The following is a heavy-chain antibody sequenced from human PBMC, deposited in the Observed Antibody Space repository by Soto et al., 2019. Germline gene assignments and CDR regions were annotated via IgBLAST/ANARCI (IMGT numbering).Heavy chain of an antibody. J-gene: IGHJ4*02. D-gene: IGHD6-13*01. CDR3: AKLRSAAGTFYYFDY. CDR2: ISGSGGST. CDR1: GFTFSSYA. V-gene: IGHV3-23*01. Sequence: GGSLRLSCAASGFTFSSYAMSWVRQAPGKGLEWVSAISGSGGSTYYADSVKGRFTISRDNSKNTLYLQMNSLRAEDTAVYYCAKLRSAAGTFYYFDYWGQGTLVTVSS.